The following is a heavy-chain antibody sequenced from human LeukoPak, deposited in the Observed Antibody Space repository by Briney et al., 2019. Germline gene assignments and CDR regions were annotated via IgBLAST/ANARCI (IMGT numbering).Heavy chain of an antibody. CDR3: ARHKARVVVAATGFYFDY. J-gene: IGHJ4*02. CDR2: VYYSGST. CDR1: GGSISSYY. D-gene: IGHD2-15*01. Sequence: SETLSLTCTVSGGSISSYYWGWIRQPPGKGLEWIGSVYYSGSTYYNPSLKSRVTISVDTSKNQFSLNLNSVTAAETAVYYCARHKARVVVAATGFYFDYWGQGTLVTVSS. V-gene: IGHV4-39*01.